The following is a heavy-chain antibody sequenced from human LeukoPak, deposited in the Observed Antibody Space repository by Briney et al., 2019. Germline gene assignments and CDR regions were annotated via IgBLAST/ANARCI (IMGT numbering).Heavy chain of an antibody. D-gene: IGHD5-24*01. J-gene: IGHJ4*02. Sequence: PGGSLRPSCAASGFTFSSYSMNWVRQAPGKGLEWVSYISSSSSTIYCADSVKGRFTISRDNAKNSLYLQMNSLRAEDTAVYYCASERRDGYNSEIYWGQGTLVTVSS. CDR2: ISSSSSTI. V-gene: IGHV3-48*01. CDR3: ASERRDGYNSEIY. CDR1: GFTFSSYS.